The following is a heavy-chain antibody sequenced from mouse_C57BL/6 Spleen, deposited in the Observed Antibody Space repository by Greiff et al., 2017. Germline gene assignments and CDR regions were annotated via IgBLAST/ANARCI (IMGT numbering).Heavy chain of an antibody. V-gene: IGHV1-69*01. J-gene: IGHJ1*03. CDR3: ASRGVVGSYWYFEV. D-gene: IGHD1-1*01. CDR1: GYTFTSYW. CDR2: IDPSDSYT. Sequence: VQLQQPGAELVMPGASVKLSCKASGYTFTSYWMHWVKQRPGQGLEWIGEIDPSDSYTNYNQKFKGKSTLTVDKSSSTAYMQLSSLTSEDSAVYYCASRGVVGSYWYFEVWGTGTTVTVSS.